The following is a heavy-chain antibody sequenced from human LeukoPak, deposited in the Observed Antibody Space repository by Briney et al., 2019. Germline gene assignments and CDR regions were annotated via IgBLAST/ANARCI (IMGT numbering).Heavy chain of an antibody. Sequence: SETLSLTCAVYGGSFSGYYWSWIRQPPGKGLEWIGEINHSGSTNYNPSLKSRVTISVDTSKNQFSLKLSSVTAADTAVYYCARGSGYSSGWSYSYYYYGMDVWGQGTTVTVSS. CDR2: INHSGST. V-gene: IGHV4-34*01. D-gene: IGHD6-19*01. J-gene: IGHJ6*02. CDR3: ARGSGYSSGWSYSYYYYGMDV. CDR1: GGSFSGYY.